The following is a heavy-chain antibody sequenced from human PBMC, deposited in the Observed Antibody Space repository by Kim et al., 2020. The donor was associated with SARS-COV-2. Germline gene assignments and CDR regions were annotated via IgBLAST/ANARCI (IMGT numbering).Heavy chain of an antibody. J-gene: IGHJ4*02. Sequence: SETLSLTCTVSGGSISSYYWSWIRQPPGKGLEWIGYIYYSESTNYNPYLKSRVTISVDTSKNQFSLKLSSVTAADTAVYYCARTDHNSGFDYWGQGTLVTVSS. CDR1: GGSISSYY. D-gene: IGHD6-25*01. CDR2: IYYSEST. CDR3: ARTDHNSGFDY. V-gene: IGHV4-59*01.